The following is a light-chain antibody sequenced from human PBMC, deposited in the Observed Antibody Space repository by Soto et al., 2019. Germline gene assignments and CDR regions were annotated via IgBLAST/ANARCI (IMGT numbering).Light chain of an antibody. CDR2: GAS. CDR3: QHYGNSPRT. Sequence: EIVMTQSPATLSVSPGERVTLSCRASQDIRSSLAWYQQKPGQAPRLLIYGASIRATGVPATFSGSGSGTDFTLTIDRLEPEDFAVYYCQHYGNSPRTFGQGTKVDIK. CDR1: QDIRSS. J-gene: IGKJ1*01. V-gene: IGKV3-15*01.